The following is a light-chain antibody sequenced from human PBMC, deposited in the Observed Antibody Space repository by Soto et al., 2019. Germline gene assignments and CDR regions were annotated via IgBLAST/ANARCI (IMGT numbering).Light chain of an antibody. J-gene: IGKJ3*01. V-gene: IGKV3-20*01. CDR1: QSINSKS. CDR2: NTS. Sequence: EIVLTQSPGTLSLSPGEGATVSCRVSQSINSKSLVWYQRKFGQAPRLLIYNTSTRPTGIPDRFSGSGSGADFTLSINGLEPEAFAVYYCQHYGGSFIFGPGTKVDFK. CDR3: QHYGGSFI.